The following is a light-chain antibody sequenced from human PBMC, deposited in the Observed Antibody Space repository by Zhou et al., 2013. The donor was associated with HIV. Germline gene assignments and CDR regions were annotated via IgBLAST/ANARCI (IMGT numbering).Light chain of an antibody. J-gene: IGKJ5*01. Sequence: AIQLTQSPSSLSASVGDRVTITCRASQGISNYLVWLQQKPGKAPNLLIYDASNLEDGVPSRFSGSGSGTDFILTISSLQPEDFATYYCLXFNSYPLTFGQGTRLDI. CDR3: LXFNSYPLT. CDR2: DAS. CDR1: QGISNY. V-gene: IGKV1-13*02.